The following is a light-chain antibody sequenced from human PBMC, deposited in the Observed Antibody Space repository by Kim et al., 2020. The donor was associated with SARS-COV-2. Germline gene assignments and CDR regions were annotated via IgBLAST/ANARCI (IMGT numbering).Light chain of an antibody. CDR1: QGISSN. CDR2: DAS. CDR3: QKYNGAPWT. V-gene: IGKV1-27*01. Sequence: ASEGDRVTSTCRASQGISSNVAWYQQKPGDVPKLLIYDASALQSGVPSRFSGSGSGTDFTLTISSLEPEDVATYYCQKYNGAPWTFGQGTKVDIK. J-gene: IGKJ1*01.